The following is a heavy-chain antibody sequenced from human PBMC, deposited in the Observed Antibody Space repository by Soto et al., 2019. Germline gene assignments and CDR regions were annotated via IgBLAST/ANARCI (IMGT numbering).Heavy chain of an antibody. CDR2: ISSSSSYI. CDR1: GFTFSSYS. V-gene: IGHV3-21*01. CDR3: ARDTVTTKYYFDY. Sequence: GGSLRLSCAASGFTFSSYSMNWVRQAPGKGLEWVSSISSSSSYIYYADSVKGRFTISRDNAKNSLYLQMNSLRAEDTAVYYCARDTVTTKYYFDYWGQGTLVTVSS. D-gene: IGHD4-17*01. J-gene: IGHJ4*02.